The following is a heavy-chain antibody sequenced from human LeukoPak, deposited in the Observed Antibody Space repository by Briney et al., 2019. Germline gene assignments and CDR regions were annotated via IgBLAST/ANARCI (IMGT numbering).Heavy chain of an antibody. J-gene: IGHJ4*02. Sequence: PGGSLRLSCAASGFTFSSYAMSWVRQAPGKGLEWVSSISGSGGSTYYADSVRGRLIISGIKSKNTLYLQMNSLRAEDTAVYYCASPSYYDFWSGYHYWGQGTLVTVSS. CDR3: ASPSYYDFWSGYHY. V-gene: IGHV3-23*01. CDR1: GFTFSSYA. D-gene: IGHD3-3*01. CDR2: ISGSGGST.